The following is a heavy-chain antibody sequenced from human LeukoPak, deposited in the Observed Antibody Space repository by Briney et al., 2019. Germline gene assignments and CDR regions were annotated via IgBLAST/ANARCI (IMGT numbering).Heavy chain of an antibody. V-gene: IGHV4-39*01. Sequence: PSETLSLTCSVSGGSISSNNFCWGWIRQPPGKGLEWIGSISYSGSTYNSPSLKSRVTISVDTSKNQFSLRLSSVTAADTAVYYCARHYDFWSGQGWFDPWGQGTLVTVSS. CDR1: GGSISSNNFC. CDR2: ISYSGST. J-gene: IGHJ5*02. D-gene: IGHD3-3*01. CDR3: ARHYDFWSGQGWFDP.